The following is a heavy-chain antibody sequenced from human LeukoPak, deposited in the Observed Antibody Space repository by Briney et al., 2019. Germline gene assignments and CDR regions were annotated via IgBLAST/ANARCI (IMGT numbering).Heavy chain of an antibody. J-gene: IGHJ4*02. CDR1: GFTFDDYA. Sequence: GGSLGLSCAASGFTFDDYAMHWVRQAPGKGLEWVSGISWNSGSIGYADSVKGRFTISRDNAKNSLYLQMNSLRAEDTALYYCAKDTGSGWYEYFDYWGQGTLVTVSS. D-gene: IGHD6-19*01. CDR2: ISWNSGSI. V-gene: IGHV3-9*01. CDR3: AKDTGSGWYEYFDY.